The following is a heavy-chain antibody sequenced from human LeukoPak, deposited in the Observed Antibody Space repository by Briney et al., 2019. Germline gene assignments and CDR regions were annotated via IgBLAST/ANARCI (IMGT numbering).Heavy chain of an antibody. CDR2: IYYSGST. V-gene: IGHV4-39*01. CDR1: GGSISSSSYY. J-gene: IGHJ3*02. D-gene: IGHD2-2*01. Sequence: PSETLSLTCTVSGGSISSSSYYWGWIRQPPGKGLEWIGSIYYSGSTYYNPSLKSRVTISVDTSKNQFSLKLSSVTAADTAVYYCARLSAMAHDAFDIWGQGTMVTVSS. CDR3: ARLSAMAHDAFDI.